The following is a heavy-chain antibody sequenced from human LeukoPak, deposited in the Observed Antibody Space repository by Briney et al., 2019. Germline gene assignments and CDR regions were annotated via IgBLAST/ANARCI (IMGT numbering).Heavy chain of an antibody. CDR3: ARDTYGKNYFDY. CDR1: GFIFSDAW. CDR2: IYRDGST. V-gene: IGHV3-53*01. J-gene: IGHJ4*02. Sequence: GGSLRLSCAASGFIFSDAWMSWVRQAPGKGLEWVSVIYRDGSTYYADSVKGRFTISRDNSRNTLYLQMNSLRAEDTAMYYCARDTYGKNYFDYWGRGTLVTVSS. D-gene: IGHD3-10*01.